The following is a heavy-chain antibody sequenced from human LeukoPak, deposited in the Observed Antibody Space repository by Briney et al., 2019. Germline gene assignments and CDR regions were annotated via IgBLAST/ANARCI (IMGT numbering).Heavy chain of an antibody. V-gene: IGHV3-64*01. J-gene: IGHJ4*02. Sequence: GGSLRLSCAASGFTFSSYAMHWVRQAPGKGLEYVSAISSNGGSTYYANSVKGRFTIFRDNSKNTLYLQMGSLRAEDMAVYYCARVFSGSYDYWGQGTLVTVSS. D-gene: IGHD1-26*01. CDR1: GFTFSSYA. CDR2: ISSNGGST. CDR3: ARVFSGSYDY.